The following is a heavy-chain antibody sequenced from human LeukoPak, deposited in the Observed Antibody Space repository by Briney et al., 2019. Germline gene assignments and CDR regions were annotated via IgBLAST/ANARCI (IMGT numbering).Heavy chain of an antibody. CDR2: ISGSGGSK. Sequence: GGSLRLFCAASGFTFSSYAMSCVRQAPGKGLEWVSAISGSGGSKYYADSVKGRFTISRDNSKNTLYLQMNSLIAEATAVYYCAKDLGDYALGCYYNYYYYYMDVWGKGNRVTVSS. D-gene: IGHD3-10*01. CDR1: GFTFSSYA. V-gene: IGHV3-23*01. CDR3: AKDLGDYALGCYYNYYYYYMDV. J-gene: IGHJ6*03.